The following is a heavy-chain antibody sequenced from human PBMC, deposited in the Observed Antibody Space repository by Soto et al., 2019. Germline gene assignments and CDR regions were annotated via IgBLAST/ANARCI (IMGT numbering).Heavy chain of an antibody. J-gene: IGHJ4*02. D-gene: IGHD3-10*01. CDR2: IYYSGST. Sequence: SETLSLTCTVAGGYIRSGDYYWSWISKPPGKGLEWIGYIYYSGSTYYNPSLKSRVTISVDTSKNQFSLKLSSVTAADTAVYYCAREDYYGSGSYPLWGQGTLVTVSS. CDR3: AREDYYGSGSYPL. CDR1: GGYIRSGDYY. V-gene: IGHV4-30-4*01.